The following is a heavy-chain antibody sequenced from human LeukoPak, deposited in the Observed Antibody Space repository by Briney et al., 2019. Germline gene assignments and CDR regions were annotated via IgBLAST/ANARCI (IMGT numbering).Heavy chain of an antibody. J-gene: IGHJ3*02. V-gene: IGHV3-30*18. CDR3: AKEYYFDWLNTENDAFDI. Sequence: QPGGSLRLSCAASGFTFSSYGMHWVRQAPGKGLEWVAVISYDGSNKYYADSVKGRFTISRDNSKNTLYLQMNSLRAEDTAVYYCAKEYYFDWLNTENDAFDIWGQGTMVTVSS. CDR1: GFTFSSYG. CDR2: ISYDGSNK. D-gene: IGHD3-9*01.